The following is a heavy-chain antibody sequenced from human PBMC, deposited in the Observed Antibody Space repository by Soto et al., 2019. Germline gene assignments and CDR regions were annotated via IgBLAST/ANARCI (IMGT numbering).Heavy chain of an antibody. CDR2: IYHSGST. CDR1: GGSISSGGYS. Sequence: QLQLQESGSGLVKPSQTLSLTCAVSGGSISSGGYSWSWIRQPPGKGLEWIGYIYHSGSTYYNPSLKSRVPISVDRSKNQFSRKLSSVTAADTAVYYCARGVYDSRGYSFDYWGQGTPVTVSS. CDR3: ARGVYDSRGYSFDY. V-gene: IGHV4-30-2*01. D-gene: IGHD3-22*01. J-gene: IGHJ4*02.